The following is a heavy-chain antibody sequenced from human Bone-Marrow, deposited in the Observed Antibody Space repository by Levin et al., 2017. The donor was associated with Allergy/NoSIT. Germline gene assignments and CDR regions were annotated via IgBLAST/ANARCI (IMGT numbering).Heavy chain of an antibody. Sequence: KPSETLSLTCTVSGGSISSSSYYWGWIRQPPGKGLEWIGSIYYSGSTYYNPSLKSRVTISVDTSKNQFSLKLSSVTAADTAVYYCARHPPRGKDTAMVRGSNYYFDYWGQGTLVTVSS. V-gene: IGHV4-39*01. CDR2: IYYSGST. D-gene: IGHD5-18*01. CDR3: ARHPPRGKDTAMVRGSNYYFDY. J-gene: IGHJ4*02. CDR1: GGSISSSSYY.